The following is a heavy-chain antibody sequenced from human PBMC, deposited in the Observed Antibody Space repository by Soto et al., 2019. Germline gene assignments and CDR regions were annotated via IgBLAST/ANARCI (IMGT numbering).Heavy chain of an antibody. CDR2: INAGDGGT. CDR3: ARTGHSGSYDL. CDR1: GYTFANYG. V-gene: IGHV1-3*01. D-gene: IGHD3-22*01. Sequence: GASVKVSCKASGYTFANYGIDWVRQAPGQRLEWMGWINAGDGGTKYSENFQDRVTITRDTSASTVYLGLSSLSSEDTASYYCARTGHSGSYDLWGQGNLVTVT. J-gene: IGHJ4*02.